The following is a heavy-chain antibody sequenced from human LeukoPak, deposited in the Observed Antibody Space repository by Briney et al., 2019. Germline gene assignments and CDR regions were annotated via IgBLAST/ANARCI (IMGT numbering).Heavy chain of an antibody. Sequence: GGSLRLSCEASGFTFSRYAIHWVRRAPGKGLEWVAVISYDGTNEYFADSVKGRFTISRSNSKNTVYLQMNSLRTEDTALYYCARDASSDYDLGRYYFDHWGQGTLVTVSS. D-gene: IGHD5-12*01. CDR2: ISYDGTNE. CDR3: ARDASSDYDLGRYYFDH. CDR1: GFTFSRYA. V-gene: IGHV3-30*04. J-gene: IGHJ4*02.